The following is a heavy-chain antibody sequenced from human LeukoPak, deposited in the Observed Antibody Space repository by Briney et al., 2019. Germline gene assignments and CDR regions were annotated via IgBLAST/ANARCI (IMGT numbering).Heavy chain of an antibody. CDR3: AGRYCSNGLCPFDY. Sequence: GGSLRLSCAASGFSFADATMHWVRQVPGKGLEWGSGINWNSGTMGYADSVKGRFTISRDNAMNSLYLQMDTLGAEDTAVYYCAGRYCSNGLCPFDYWGQGTLVTVSS. D-gene: IGHD2-8*01. CDR2: INWNSGTM. V-gene: IGHV3-9*01. J-gene: IGHJ4*02. CDR1: GFSFADAT.